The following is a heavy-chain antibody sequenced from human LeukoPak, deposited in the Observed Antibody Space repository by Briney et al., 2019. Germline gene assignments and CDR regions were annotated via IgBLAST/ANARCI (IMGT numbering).Heavy chain of an antibody. Sequence: SVKVSCKASGGTFSSYAISWVRQAPGQGLEWMGGIIPIFGTANYAQKFQGRVTITADESTSTAYMELSSLRSEDTAVYYCARARGTYYYDSSGYTSGFDPWGQGTLVTVSS. CDR2: IIPIFGTA. D-gene: IGHD3-22*01. V-gene: IGHV1-69*01. CDR3: ARARGTYYYDSSGYTSGFDP. CDR1: GGTFSSYA. J-gene: IGHJ5*02.